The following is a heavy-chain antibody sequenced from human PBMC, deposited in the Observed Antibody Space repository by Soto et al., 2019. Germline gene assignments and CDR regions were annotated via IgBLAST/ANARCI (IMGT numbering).Heavy chain of an antibody. D-gene: IGHD5-18*01. Sequence: SETLSLTCTVSGGSISSSSYHWGWIRQPPGKGLEWIGSIYYSGSTYYNPSLKSRVTISVDTSKSQFSLKLTSVTAADTAVFYCARQRNSHGYYSDYWGQGTVVTVSS. CDR2: IYYSGST. CDR1: GGSISSSSYH. V-gene: IGHV4-39*01. J-gene: IGHJ4*02. CDR3: ARQRNSHGYYSDY.